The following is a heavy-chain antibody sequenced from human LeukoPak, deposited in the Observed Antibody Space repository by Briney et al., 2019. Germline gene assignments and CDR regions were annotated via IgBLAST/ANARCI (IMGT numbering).Heavy chain of an antibody. CDR1: GYSFTSYW. CDR3: ASSSGYYYAHDAFDI. V-gene: IGHV5-51*01. J-gene: IGHJ3*02. Sequence: GESLKISCKGSGYSFTSYWIGWVRQMPGKGLEWMGIIYPGDSDTRYSPSFQGQVTISADKSISTAHLQWSSLKASDTAMYYCASSSGYYYAHDAFDIWGQGTMVTVSS. D-gene: IGHD3-22*01. CDR2: IYPGDSDT.